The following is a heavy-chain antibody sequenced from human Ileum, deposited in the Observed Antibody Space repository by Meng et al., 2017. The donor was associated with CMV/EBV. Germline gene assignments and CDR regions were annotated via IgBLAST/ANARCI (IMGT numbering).Heavy chain of an antibody. CDR2: ISSGGGTT. J-gene: IGHJ4*02. CDR1: GFTFSNYG. D-gene: IGHD5-18*01. Sequence: GFTFSNYGMSWVRQAPGKGLEWVSGISSGGGTTYYADSVKGRFIISRDSSTNTVYLQMNILRAEDTAVYYCATRSAGSYSYACCVDYWGQGTLVTVSS. V-gene: IGHV3-23*01. CDR3: ATRSAGSYSYACCVDY.